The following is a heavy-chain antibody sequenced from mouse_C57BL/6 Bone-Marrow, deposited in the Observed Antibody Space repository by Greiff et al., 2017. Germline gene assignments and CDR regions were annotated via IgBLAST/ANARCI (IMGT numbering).Heavy chain of an antibody. D-gene: IGHD1-1*01. CDR3: ARQGITTGLDY. Sequence: DVKLQESGGDLVKPGGSLKLSCAASGFTFSSYGMSWVRQTPDKRLEWVATISSGGSYTYYPDSVKGRFTISRDNAKNTLYLQMSSLKSEDTAMYYCARQGITTGLDYWGQGTTLTVSS. J-gene: IGHJ2*01. CDR2: ISSGGSYT. CDR1: GFTFSSYG. V-gene: IGHV5-6*02.